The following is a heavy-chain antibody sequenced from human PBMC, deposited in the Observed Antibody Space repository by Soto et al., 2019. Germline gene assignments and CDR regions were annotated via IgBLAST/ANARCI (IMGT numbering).Heavy chain of an antibody. D-gene: IGHD2-15*01. CDR2: ISPGGDT. J-gene: IGHJ4*02. V-gene: IGHV4-30-2*01. CDR1: GLSIDRGAYS. Sequence: QPQLQESGSRLVKPLETLSLACTVSGLSIDRGAYSWSWIRQPPGKGLEWVGSISPGGDTYSNPSLMGRVTISVDRPRNQFSLNLTSVTAADTAVYYCASLGGYRYYFDYWGQGILVTVSS. CDR3: ASLGGYRYYFDY.